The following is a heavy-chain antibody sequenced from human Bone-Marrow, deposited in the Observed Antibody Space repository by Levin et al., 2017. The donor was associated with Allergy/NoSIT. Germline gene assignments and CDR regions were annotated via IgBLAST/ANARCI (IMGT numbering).Heavy chain of an antibody. J-gene: IGHJ4*02. CDR1: DDSITSYY. CDR2: IYFSGST. V-gene: IGHV4-59*01. CDR3: ARGDWVGGTFDH. D-gene: IGHD1-26*01. Sequence: PSETLSLTCSVSDDSITSYYWSWIRQPPGKGLEWIGYIYFSGSTNSNPSLKSRVTMSLDASKKQVSLKLISVTAADTAVYYCARGDWVGGTFDHWGQGTQVTVSP.